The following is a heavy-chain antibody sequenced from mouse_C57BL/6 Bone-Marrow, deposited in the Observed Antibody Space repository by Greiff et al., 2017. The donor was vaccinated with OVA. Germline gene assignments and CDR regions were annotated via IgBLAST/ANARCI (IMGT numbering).Heavy chain of an antibody. CDR3: ARENYGYVDY. CDR2: IYYSGTI. J-gene: IGHJ2*01. Sequence: DVQLQESGPGLVKPSQTVFLTCTVTGISITTGNYRWSWIRQFPGNKLEWIGYIYYSGTITYNPSLTSRTTITRDTPKNQFFLEMNSVTAEDTATYYGARENYGYVDYWGQGTTLTVSS. D-gene: IGHD1-1*02. V-gene: IGHV3-5*01. CDR1: GISITTGNYR.